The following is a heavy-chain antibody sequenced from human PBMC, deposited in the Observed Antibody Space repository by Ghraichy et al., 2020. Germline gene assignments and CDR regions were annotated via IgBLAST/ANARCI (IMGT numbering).Heavy chain of an antibody. CDR1: GFTFSSYE. CDR2: ISSSGSTI. CDR3: ARAGGSSSWSIYYYYYGMDV. V-gene: IGHV3-48*03. D-gene: IGHD6-13*01. Sequence: GGSLRLSCAASGFTFSSYEMNWVRQAPGKGLEWVSYISSSGSTIYYADSVKGRFTISRDNAKNSLYLQMNSLRAEDTAVYYCARAGGSSSWSIYYYYYGMDVWGQGTTVTVSS. J-gene: IGHJ6*02.